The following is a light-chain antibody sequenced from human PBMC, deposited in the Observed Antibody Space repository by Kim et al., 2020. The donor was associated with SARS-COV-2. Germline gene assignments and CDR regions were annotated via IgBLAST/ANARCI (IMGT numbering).Light chain of an antibody. CDR3: LQYNNWGT. J-gene: IGKJ1*01. V-gene: IGKV3-15*01. CDR2: DAS. CDR1: QSVGRN. Sequence: EIVMTQSPATLSVSPGERATLSCRASQSVGRNLAWYQQKPDQAPRLLIYDASTRATGVPARLSGSGSGTEFTLTISSLQSEDFAVYYCLQYNNWGTFGLGTKVDIK.